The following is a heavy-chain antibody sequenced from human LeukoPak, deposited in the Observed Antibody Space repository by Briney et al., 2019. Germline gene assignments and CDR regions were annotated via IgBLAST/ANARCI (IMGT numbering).Heavy chain of an antibody. CDR3: TKLNSYGDY. V-gene: IGHV3-23*01. J-gene: IGHJ4*02. CDR1: GFTFSNHG. Sequence: GGSLRLSCAASGFTFSNHGMSWVRQAPGKGLEWVSTVSGNGVTTYYADSVKGRFSISRDNAKNMVYLQMDGLRAEDTATYYCTKLNSYGDYWGQGTLVTISP. CDR2: VSGNGVTT. D-gene: IGHD5-18*01.